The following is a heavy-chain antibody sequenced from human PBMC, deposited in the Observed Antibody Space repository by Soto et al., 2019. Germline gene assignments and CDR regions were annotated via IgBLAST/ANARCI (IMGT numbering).Heavy chain of an antibody. V-gene: IGHV5-51*01. CDR2: IYPGDSDT. J-gene: IGHJ4*02. CDR3: ARLRSLAAAADR. CDR1: GYKFTTYW. D-gene: IGHD6-13*01. Sequence: GESLKISCKDSGYKFTTYWIAWVRQMPGKGLEWMGIIYPGDSDTRYSPSFQGQVTISADKSINTAYLQWSSLKASDTAMYYCARLRSLAAAADRWGQGTLVTVSS.